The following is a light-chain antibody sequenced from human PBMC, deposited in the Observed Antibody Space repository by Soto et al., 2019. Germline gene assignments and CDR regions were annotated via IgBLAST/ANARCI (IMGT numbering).Light chain of an antibody. CDR1: QSVSSSY. V-gene: IGKV3-20*01. Sequence: EIVLTQSPGTLSLSPGERATLSCRASQSVSSSYLAWYQQKPGQAPRLLIYGASSRATGIPDRFSGSGFVTDFTLTISRLEPEDFAVYYCQQYDSSPITFGHGTRLEIK. CDR2: GAS. CDR3: QQYDSSPIT. J-gene: IGKJ5*01.